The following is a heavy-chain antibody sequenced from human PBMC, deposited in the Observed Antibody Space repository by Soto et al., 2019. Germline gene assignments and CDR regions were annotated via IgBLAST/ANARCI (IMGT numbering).Heavy chain of an antibody. Sequence: SQTLSLTCAISGDSVSSNSAAWNWIRQSPSRGLEWLGRTYYRSKWYNDYAVSVKSRITINPDTSKNQFSLQLNSVTPEDTAVYYCPRHREQGQQLWFGGNYYCGMDVWGQGTTVTVSS. V-gene: IGHV6-1*01. CDR1: GDSVSSNSAA. J-gene: IGHJ6*02. D-gene: IGHD3-10*01. CDR3: PRHREQGQQLWFGGNYYCGMDV. CDR2: TYYRSKWYN.